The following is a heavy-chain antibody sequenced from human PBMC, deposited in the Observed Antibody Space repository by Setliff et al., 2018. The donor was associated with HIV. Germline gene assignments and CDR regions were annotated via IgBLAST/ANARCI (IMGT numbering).Heavy chain of an antibody. Sequence: PSETLSLTCTVSGYSISSGYYWGWVRQPPGKGLEWIGSIYHSGSTYYNPSLKSRVTISVDTSKNQLSLKLSSVSAADTAVYYCARSTYYYGSGKGSGWFDPWGQGTLVTVSS. CDR2: IYHSGST. CDR3: ARSTYYYGSGKGSGWFDP. V-gene: IGHV4-38-2*02. D-gene: IGHD3-10*01. J-gene: IGHJ5*02. CDR1: GYSISSGYY.